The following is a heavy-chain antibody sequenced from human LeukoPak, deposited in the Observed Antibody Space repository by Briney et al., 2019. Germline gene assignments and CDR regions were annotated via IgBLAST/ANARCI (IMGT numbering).Heavy chain of an antibody. CDR1: GFTFSNCA. J-gene: IGHJ4*02. CDR3: ASSNPAGSSWRPFDN. CDR2: IRYDGSNK. V-gene: IGHV3-30*02. D-gene: IGHD6-13*01. Sequence: PRGSLRLSCAASGFTFSNCAMHWVRQAPGKGLEWVAFIRYDGSNKFYADSVKGRFTISRDNYKNTLYLQMNNLRGDDTAIYYCASSNPAGSSWRPFDNWGQGTLVTVSS.